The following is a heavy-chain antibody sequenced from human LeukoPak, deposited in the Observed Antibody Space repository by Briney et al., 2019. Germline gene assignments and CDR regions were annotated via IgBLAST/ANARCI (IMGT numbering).Heavy chain of an antibody. Sequence: SETLSLTCTVSGGSISSKSYYWSWIRQPAGKGLEWIGRIYTSGSTDYNPSLKSRVTISRDTSKNEFSLILSSVTAADTAVYYCARVTGYMIEDYFDYWGQGTLVTVSS. J-gene: IGHJ4*02. CDR1: GGSISSKSYY. CDR3: ARVTGYMIEDYFDY. V-gene: IGHV4-61*02. D-gene: IGHD3-22*01. CDR2: IYTSGST.